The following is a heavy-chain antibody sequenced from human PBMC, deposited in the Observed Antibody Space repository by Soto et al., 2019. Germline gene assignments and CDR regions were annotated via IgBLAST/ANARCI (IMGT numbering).Heavy chain of an antibody. D-gene: IGHD6-13*01. CDR3: GAAAYHWFDP. J-gene: IGHJ5*02. CDR1: GFTFSSFW. Sequence: EVQLVESGGGLVQPGGSLRLSCAASGFTFSSFWMHWVRQAPGKGLVWVSRINSDGSSTSYADSVKGRFTISRDNAKNTLYLQMNSLRAEDTAVYYCGAAAYHWFDPWGQGTLVTVSS. CDR2: INSDGSST. V-gene: IGHV3-74*01.